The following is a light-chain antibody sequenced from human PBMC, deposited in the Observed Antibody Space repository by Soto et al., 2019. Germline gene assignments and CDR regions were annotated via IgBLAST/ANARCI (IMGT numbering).Light chain of an antibody. Sequence: DIQLTESPAXLXXSXXXXXXXXCRASQGISSYLAWYQQKPGKAPKLLIYAASTLQSGVPSRFSGSGSGTEFTLTISRLQPEDFATYYCQQLNSYPITFGQGTRLEIK. V-gene: IGKV1-9*01. CDR1: QGISSY. CDR3: QQLNSYPIT. J-gene: IGKJ5*01. CDR2: AAS.